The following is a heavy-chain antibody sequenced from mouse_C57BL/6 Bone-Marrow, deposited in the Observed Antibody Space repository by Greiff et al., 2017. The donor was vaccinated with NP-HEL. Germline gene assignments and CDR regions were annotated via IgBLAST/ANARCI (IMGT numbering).Heavy chain of an antibody. CDR2: ISTKANGYTS. CDR3: ARHYYGSKYYYAMDY. Sequence: EVKLEESGGGLVQPGGSLSLSCAASGFTFTDYYMSWVRQPPGKALEWLGFISTKANGYTSEYNASVKGQFTISRDNSQSILYLQMNALRAEDSATYYCARHYYGSKYYYAMDYWGKGTSVTVSS. D-gene: IGHD1-1*01. CDR1: GFTFTDYY. V-gene: IGHV7-3*01. J-gene: IGHJ4*01.